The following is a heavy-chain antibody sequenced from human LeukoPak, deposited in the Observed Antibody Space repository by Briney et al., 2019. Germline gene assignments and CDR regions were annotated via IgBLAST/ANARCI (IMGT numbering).Heavy chain of an antibody. V-gene: IGHV3-30*04. J-gene: IGHJ4*02. D-gene: IGHD5-12*01. Sequence: PGGSLRLSCAAFGFTFSSYAMHWVRQAPGKGLEWVAVISYDGSNKYYADSVKGRFTISRDNSKNTLYLQMNSLRAEDTAVYYCVSISGYDHYFDYWGQGTLVTVSS. CDR2: ISYDGSNK. CDR1: GFTFSSYA. CDR3: VSISGYDHYFDY.